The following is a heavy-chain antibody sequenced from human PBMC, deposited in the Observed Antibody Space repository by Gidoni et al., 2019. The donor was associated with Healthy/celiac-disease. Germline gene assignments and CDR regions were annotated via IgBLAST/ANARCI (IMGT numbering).Heavy chain of an antibody. J-gene: IGHJ4*02. CDR3: ARATHDSSGYYPY. V-gene: IGHV3-72*01. D-gene: IGHD3-22*01. Sequence: EVQLVESGGGFVQPGGSLRLSCAASGFTFSDHYMDWARQAPGKGLEWVGRTRNKANSYTTEYAASVKGRFTISRDDSKNSLYLKMNSLKTEDTAVYYCARATHDSSGYYPYWGQGTLVTVSS. CDR1: GFTFSDHY. CDR2: TRNKANSYTT.